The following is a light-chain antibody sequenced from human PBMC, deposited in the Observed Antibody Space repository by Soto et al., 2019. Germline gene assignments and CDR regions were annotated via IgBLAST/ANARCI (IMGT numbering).Light chain of an antibody. J-gene: IGKJ3*01. V-gene: IGKV1-39*01. CDR3: QQIYSTPRIT. CDR1: QSISSY. CDR2: AAS. Sequence: DIQMTQSPSSLSASVGDRVTITCRASQSISSYLNWYQQKPGKAPKLLIYAASSLQSGVPSRFSGSGSGTDFTLTISILQPEDFATYYCQQIYSTPRITFGPGTKVDI.